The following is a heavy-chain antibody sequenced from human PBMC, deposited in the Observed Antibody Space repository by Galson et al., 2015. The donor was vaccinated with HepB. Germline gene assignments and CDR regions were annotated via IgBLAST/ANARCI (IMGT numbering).Heavy chain of an antibody. CDR1: GGSISSGGYS. CDR2: IYHSGST. CDR3: ARGTSDIVLMVYAIANWFDP. J-gene: IGHJ5*02. V-gene: IGHV4-30-2*01. Sequence: TLSLTCAVSGGSISSGGYSWSWIRQPPGKGLEWIGYIYHSGSTYYNPSLKSRVTISVDRSKNQFSLKLSSVTAADTAVYYCARGTSDIVLMVYAIANWFDPWGQGTLVTVSS. D-gene: IGHD2-8*01.